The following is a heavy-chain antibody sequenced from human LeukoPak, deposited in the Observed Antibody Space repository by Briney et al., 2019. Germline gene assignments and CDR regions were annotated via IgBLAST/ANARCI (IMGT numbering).Heavy chain of an antibody. J-gene: IGHJ6*02. D-gene: IGHD1-26*01. CDR2: IYTSGST. Sequence: SETLSLTCTVSGGSISSGSYYWSWIRQPAGKGLEWIGRIYTSGSTNYNPSLKSRVTISVDTSKNQFSLKLTSVTAADTAVYYCATSNSGSFQYGMDVWGQGTTVTVSS. CDR3: ATSNSGSFQYGMDV. V-gene: IGHV4-61*02. CDR1: GGSISSGSYY.